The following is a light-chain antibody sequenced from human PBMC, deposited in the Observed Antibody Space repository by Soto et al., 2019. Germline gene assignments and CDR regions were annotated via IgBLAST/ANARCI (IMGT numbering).Light chain of an antibody. Sequence: DIQMTQSPSSLSASVGDRVTITCRASQTTSNYLNWYQQKPGKAPKLLIYAASSLQSGVPSRVSGSGSGTDFTPIISSLQPEDFAAYFCQQIDSTPWTFGQGTKVEIK. CDR1: QTTSNY. CDR3: QQIDSTPWT. CDR2: AAS. V-gene: IGKV1-39*01. J-gene: IGKJ1*01.